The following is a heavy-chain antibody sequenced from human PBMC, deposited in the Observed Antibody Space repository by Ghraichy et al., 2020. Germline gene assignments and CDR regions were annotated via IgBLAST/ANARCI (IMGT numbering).Heavy chain of an antibody. J-gene: IGHJ6*03. Sequence: SETLSLTCAVYGGSFSGYYWSWIRQPPGKGLEWIGEINHSGSTNYNPSLKSRVTISVDTSKNQFSLKLSSVTAADTAVYYCARYGGGFRDNYYYYYMDVWGKGTTVTVSS. D-gene: IGHD4-23*01. V-gene: IGHV4-34*01. CDR2: INHSGST. CDR3: ARYGGGFRDNYYYYYMDV. CDR1: GGSFSGYY.